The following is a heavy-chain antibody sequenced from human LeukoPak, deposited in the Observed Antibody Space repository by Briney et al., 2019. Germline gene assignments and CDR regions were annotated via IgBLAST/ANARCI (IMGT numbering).Heavy chain of an antibody. CDR2: IYYSGST. V-gene: IGHV4-31*03. CDR3: ARENEPDNYYDSSGYQYCNWFDP. D-gene: IGHD3-22*01. Sequence: NASETLSLTCTVSGGSISSGGYYWSWIRQHPGKGLEWIGYIYYSGSTYYNPSLKSRVTISVDTSKNQFSLKLSSVTAADTAVYYCARENEPDNYYDSSGYQYCNWFDPWGQGTLVTVSS. CDR1: GGSISSGGYY. J-gene: IGHJ5*02.